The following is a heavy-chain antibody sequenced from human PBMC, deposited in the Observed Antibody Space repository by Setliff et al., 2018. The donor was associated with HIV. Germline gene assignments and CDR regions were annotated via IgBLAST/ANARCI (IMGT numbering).Heavy chain of an antibody. J-gene: IGHJ4*02. V-gene: IGHV3-74*01. D-gene: IGHD5-12*01. CDR1: GFSFSTSW. CDR3: ASSYSGYDWEIDY. CDR2: IYPDGITA. Sequence: GGSLRLSCAASGFSFSTSWVHWVRQAPGRRLVWVARIYPDGITADYADSVKGRFTISRDNTKNMLYLQMNSLRVEDTAVYYCASSYSGYDWEIDYWGQGTLVTVSS.